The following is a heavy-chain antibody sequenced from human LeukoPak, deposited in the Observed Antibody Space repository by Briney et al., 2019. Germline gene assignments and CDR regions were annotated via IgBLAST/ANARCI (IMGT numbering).Heavy chain of an antibody. V-gene: IGHV4-59*11. Sequence: SETLSLTCTVSGGSISSHYWSWIRQPPGKGLEGIGYIYYSGSTNYNPSLKSRVTISVDTSKNQFSLKLSSVTAADTAVYYCAGPYSSGWYGAFDIWGQGTMVTVSS. CDR3: AGPYSSGWYGAFDI. CDR2: IYYSGST. J-gene: IGHJ3*02. CDR1: GGSISSHY. D-gene: IGHD6-19*01.